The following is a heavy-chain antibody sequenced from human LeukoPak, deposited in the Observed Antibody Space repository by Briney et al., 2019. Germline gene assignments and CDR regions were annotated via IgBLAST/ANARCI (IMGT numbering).Heavy chain of an antibody. D-gene: IGHD2-15*01. Sequence: AGRSLRLSCAASGFTFSDYAMHWVRQAPGKGLEWVAVISYDGNYKYSADSMKGRFTVSRDNSKNMLYLQMNSLRPEDTAVYYCARDPLTDCNGGSCYSEGFDPWGQGTLVTVSS. J-gene: IGHJ5*02. V-gene: IGHV3-30-3*01. CDR3: ARDPLTDCNGGSCYSEGFDP. CDR2: ISYDGNYK. CDR1: GFTFSDYA.